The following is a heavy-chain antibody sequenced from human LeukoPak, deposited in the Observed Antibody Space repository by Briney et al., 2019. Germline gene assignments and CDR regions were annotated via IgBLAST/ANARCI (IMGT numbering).Heavy chain of an antibody. CDR3: VRDGNDYTPFDF. CDR2: FDPEDDET. J-gene: IGHJ4*02. CDR1: GYTLTQLS. Sequence: ASVKVSCKVSGYTLTQLSMHWVRQAPGKGLEWMGSFDPEDDETIYAQKFQGRVTMTEDTSIDTAYMELSSLRSEDTAVYYCVRDGNDYTPFDFWGQGTLVTVSS. D-gene: IGHD4-11*01. V-gene: IGHV1-24*01.